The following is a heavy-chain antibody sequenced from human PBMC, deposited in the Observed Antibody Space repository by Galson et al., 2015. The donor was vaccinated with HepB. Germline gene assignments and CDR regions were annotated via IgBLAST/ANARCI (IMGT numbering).Heavy chain of an antibody. V-gene: IGHV3-30*18. CDR2: ISYDGSNK. D-gene: IGHD1-14*01. CDR3: AKDRVSVPDESGPIDY. CDR1: GFTFSSYG. Sequence: SLRLSCAASGFTFSSYGMHWVRQAPGKGLEWVAVISYDGSNKYYADSVKGRFTISRDNSKNTLYLQMNSLRAEDTAVYYCAKDRVSVPDESGPIDYWGQGTLVTVSS. J-gene: IGHJ4*02.